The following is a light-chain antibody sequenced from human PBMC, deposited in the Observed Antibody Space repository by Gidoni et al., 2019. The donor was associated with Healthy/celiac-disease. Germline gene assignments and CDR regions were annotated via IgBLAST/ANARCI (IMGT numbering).Light chain of an antibody. J-gene: IGKJ1*01. CDR1: PSISSW. V-gene: IGKV1-5*03. CDR2: KAS. Sequence: DIQMTQSPSTLSASLGDRVTITCRASPSISSWLAWYQQKPGTAPKLLIYKASSLESGVPSRCSGSGSGTEFTLTISSLQPDDVATYYCQQYNSYRTWTFGQGTKVEIK. CDR3: QQYNSYRTWT.